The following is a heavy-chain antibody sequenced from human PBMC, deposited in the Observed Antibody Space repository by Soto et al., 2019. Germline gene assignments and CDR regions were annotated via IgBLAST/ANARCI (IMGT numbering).Heavy chain of an antibody. J-gene: IGHJ6*02. CDR1: GGSISSYY. CDR2: IYYSGST. V-gene: IGHV4-59*01. Sequence: TVSGGSISSYYWSWIRQPPGKGLEWIGYIYYSGSTNYNPSLKSRVTISVDTSKNQFSLKLSSVTAADTAVYYCARDDSGSYGMDVWGQGTTVTVSS. D-gene: IGHD1-26*01. CDR3: ARDDSGSYGMDV.